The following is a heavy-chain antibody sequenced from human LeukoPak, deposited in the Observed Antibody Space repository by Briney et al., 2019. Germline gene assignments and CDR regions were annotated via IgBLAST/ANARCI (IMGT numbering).Heavy chain of an antibody. CDR1: GFTFSSYA. CDR3: AKDRGELSYFDY. D-gene: IGHD3-16*02. Sequence: PGGSLRLSCAASGFTFSSYAMHWVRQAPGKGLEYVSAISSNGGSTYYANSVKGRFTISRDNSKNTLYLQMGSLRAEDTAVYYCAKDRGELSYFDYWGQGTLVTVSS. CDR2: ISSNGGST. J-gene: IGHJ4*02. V-gene: IGHV3-64*01.